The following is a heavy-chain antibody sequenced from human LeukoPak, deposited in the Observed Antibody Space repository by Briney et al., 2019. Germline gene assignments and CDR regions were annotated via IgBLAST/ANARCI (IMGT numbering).Heavy chain of an antibody. CDR2: ISSSSNTI. V-gene: IGHV3-48*01. Sequence: GGSLRLSCAASAFTFTTYSMNWVRQAPGKGLEWLSYISSSSNTIYYADSVKGRFTISRDNAKNSLYLQMNSLRAEDTAVYYRASLIPYYYDSSTYSPGDYCGQGTLVTVSS. CDR1: AFTFTTYS. CDR3: ASLIPYYYDSSTYSPGDY. D-gene: IGHD3-22*01. J-gene: IGHJ4*02.